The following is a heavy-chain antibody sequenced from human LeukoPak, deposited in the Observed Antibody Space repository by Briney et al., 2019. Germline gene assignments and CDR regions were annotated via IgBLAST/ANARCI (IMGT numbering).Heavy chain of an antibody. CDR3: ARRSTSGFWYFDL. V-gene: IGHV5-51*01. Sequence: PGESLKISCKGSGYSFTSHWIGWVRQMPGKGLEWMGIISPGDSDTRYSPSFQGQVTISADKSISTAYLQWSSLKASDTAMYYCARRSTSGFWYFDLWGRGTLVTVSS. CDR2: ISPGDSDT. J-gene: IGHJ2*01. D-gene: IGHD6-6*01. CDR1: GYSFTSHW.